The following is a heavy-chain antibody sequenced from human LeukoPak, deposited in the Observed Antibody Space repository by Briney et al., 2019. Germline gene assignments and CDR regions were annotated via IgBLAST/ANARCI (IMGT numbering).Heavy chain of an antibody. J-gene: IGHJ4*02. D-gene: IGHD6-13*01. CDR1: GGSISSSSYY. Sequence: SETLSLTCTVSGGSISSSSYYWGWIRQPPGRGLEWIGSIYYSGSTYYNPSLKSRVTISVDTSKNQFSLKLSSVTAADTAVYYCARQPGGTAAGWYYFDYWGQGTLVTVSS. V-gene: IGHV4-39*01. CDR3: ARQPGGTAAGWYYFDY. CDR2: IYYSGST.